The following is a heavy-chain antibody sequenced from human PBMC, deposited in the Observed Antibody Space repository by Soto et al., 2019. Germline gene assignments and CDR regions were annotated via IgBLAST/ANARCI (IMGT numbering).Heavy chain of an antibody. CDR3: ARGQKQRITMVRGVGTFDY. V-gene: IGHV4-34*01. J-gene: IGHJ4*02. D-gene: IGHD3-10*01. CDR1: GGSFSGYY. Sequence: SETLSLTCAVYGGSFSGYYWSRIRQPPGKGLEWIGEINHSGSTNYNPSLKSRVTISVDTSKNQFSLKLSSVTAADTAVYYCARGQKQRITMVRGVGTFDYWGQGTLVTVS. CDR2: INHSGST.